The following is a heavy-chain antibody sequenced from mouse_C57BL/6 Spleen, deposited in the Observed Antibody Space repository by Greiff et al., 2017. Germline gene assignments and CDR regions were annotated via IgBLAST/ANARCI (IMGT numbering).Heavy chain of an antibody. Sequence: EVKLMESGGGLVKPGGSLKLSCAASGFTFSSYAMSWVRQTPEKRLAWVATISDGGSYTYYPENVKGRFTISRDNAKNNLYLQMRHLKSEDTAMYYCARGGYDKGAWFAYWGQGTLVTVSA. D-gene: IGHD2-2*01. CDR1: GFTFSSYA. CDR3: ARGGYDKGAWFAY. CDR2: ISDGGSYT. V-gene: IGHV5-4*03. J-gene: IGHJ3*01.